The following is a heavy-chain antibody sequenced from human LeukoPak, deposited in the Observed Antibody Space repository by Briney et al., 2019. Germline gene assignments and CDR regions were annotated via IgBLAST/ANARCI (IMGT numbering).Heavy chain of an antibody. CDR2: IRSDGSST. J-gene: IGHJ4*02. CDR3: ASSIGYCRITRCNEGKY. Sequence: GGSLRLSCAASGFTFSNSWMHWVRQAPGKGLVWVSRIRSDGSSTNYADFVKGRFIISRDNAKNTLYLQMNSLRAEDTAVYFCASSIGYCRITRCNEGKYWAQGTLVTVSS. CDR1: GFTFSNSW. V-gene: IGHV3-74*01. D-gene: IGHD2-2*01.